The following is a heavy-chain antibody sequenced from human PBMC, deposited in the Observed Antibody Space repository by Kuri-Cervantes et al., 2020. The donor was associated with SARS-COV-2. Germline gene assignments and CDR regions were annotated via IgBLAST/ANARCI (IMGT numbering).Heavy chain of an antibody. Sequence: SLKISCAASGFTFDDYAMHWVRQAPGKGLEWVSGISWNSGSIGYADSVKGRFTISRDNAKNSLYLQMNSLRAEDTALYYCVKDSAAGYYGMDVWGQGTTVTVSS. CDR2: ISWNSGSI. CDR1: GFTFDDYA. J-gene: IGHJ6*02. D-gene: IGHD2-15*01. V-gene: IGHV3-9*01. CDR3: VKDSAAGYYGMDV.